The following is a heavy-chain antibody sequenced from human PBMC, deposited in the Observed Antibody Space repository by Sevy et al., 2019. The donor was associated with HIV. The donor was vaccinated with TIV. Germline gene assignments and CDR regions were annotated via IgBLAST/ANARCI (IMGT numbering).Heavy chain of an antibody. CDR1: GFSFSTHA. J-gene: IGHJ4*02. D-gene: IGHD6-19*01. CDR3: ARDAGYSTVWYPGY. V-gene: IGHV3-30*03. Sequence: GGSLRLSCAASGFSFSTHAMHWVRQAPGKGLEWVAVISFDGSDKYYTDSVKGRFTISRDDSKNTLLLQVSSLRAEDTAVDYCARDAGYSTVWYPGYGGQGTLVTVSS. CDR2: ISFDGSDK.